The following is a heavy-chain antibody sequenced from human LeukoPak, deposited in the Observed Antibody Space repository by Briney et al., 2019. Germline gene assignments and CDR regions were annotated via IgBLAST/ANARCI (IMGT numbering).Heavy chain of an antibody. D-gene: IGHD2-21*02. Sequence: SAKVSCKASGGTFSSYAISWVRQAPGQGLEWMGGIIPIFGTANYAQKFQGRVTITADESTSTAYMELSSLRSEDTAVYYCARGVSGIVVVTPDDAFDIWGQGTMVTVSS. CDR2: IIPIFGTA. V-gene: IGHV1-69*13. J-gene: IGHJ3*02. CDR1: GGTFSSYA. CDR3: ARGVSGIVVVTPDDAFDI.